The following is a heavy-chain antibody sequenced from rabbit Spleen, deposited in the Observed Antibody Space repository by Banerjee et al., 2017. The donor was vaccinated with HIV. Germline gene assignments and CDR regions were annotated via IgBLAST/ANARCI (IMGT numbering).Heavy chain of an antibody. CDR1: GVSFSSSYY. V-gene: IGHV1S40*01. D-gene: IGHD8-1*01. CDR2: IDTGSSGFT. J-gene: IGHJ6*01. Sequence: QSLEESGGDLVKPGASLTLTCTASGVSFSSSYYMCWVRQAPGKGLEWIACIDTGSSGFTYFATWAKGRFTCSKTSSTTVTLQMTRLTAADTATYFCARDTGGSLFSNRLNLWGPGTLVTVS. CDR3: ARDTGGSLFSNRLNL.